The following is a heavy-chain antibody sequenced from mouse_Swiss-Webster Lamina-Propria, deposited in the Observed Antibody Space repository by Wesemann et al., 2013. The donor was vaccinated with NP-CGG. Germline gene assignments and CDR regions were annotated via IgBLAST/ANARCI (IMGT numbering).Heavy chain of an antibody. Sequence: QWVRKSAGKGLEWLGVIWAGGSTNYNSALMSRLSISKDNSKSQVFLKMNSLQTDDTSMYYCARDLDYYGMDYWGQGTSSTVSS. J-gene: IGHJ4*01. CDR3: ARDLDYYGMDY. V-gene: IGHV2-9*02. CDR2: IWAGGST.